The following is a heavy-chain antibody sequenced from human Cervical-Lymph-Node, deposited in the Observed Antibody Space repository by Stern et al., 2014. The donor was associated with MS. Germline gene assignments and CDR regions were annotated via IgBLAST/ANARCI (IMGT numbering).Heavy chain of an antibody. CDR1: GGSISSGDYY. Sequence: QLQLQESGPGLVKPSQTLSLTCTVSGGSISSGDYYWSWIRQPPGKGLEWIGYLYYSGSTYYNPSLKSRVTISVDTSKNQFSLKLSSVTAADTAVYYCASLQDSSGYYFAYWGQGTLVTVSS. V-gene: IGHV4-30-4*01. CDR2: LYYSGST. CDR3: ASLQDSSGYYFAY. J-gene: IGHJ4*02. D-gene: IGHD3-22*01.